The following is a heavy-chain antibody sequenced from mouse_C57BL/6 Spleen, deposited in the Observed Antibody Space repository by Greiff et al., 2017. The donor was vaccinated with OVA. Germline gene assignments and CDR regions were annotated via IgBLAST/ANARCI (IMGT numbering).Heavy chain of an antibody. CDR1: GFTFSSYG. D-gene: IGHD2-4*01. CDR3: ARRGDYDRGYYFDY. V-gene: IGHV5-6*01. J-gene: IGHJ2*01. Sequence: EVQLMESGGDLVKPGGSLKLSCAASGFTFSSYGMSWVRQTPDKRLEWVATISSGGSYTYYPDSVKGRFTLSRDNAKNTLYLHRSSLKSEDTAMYYCARRGDYDRGYYFDYWGQGTTLTVSS. CDR2: ISSGGSYT.